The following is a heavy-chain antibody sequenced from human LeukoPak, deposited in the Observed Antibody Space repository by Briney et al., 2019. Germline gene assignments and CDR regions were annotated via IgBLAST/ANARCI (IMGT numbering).Heavy chain of an antibody. CDR3: ARASVTYYYYYYMDV. J-gene: IGHJ6*03. D-gene: IGHD4-11*01. CDR1: GGSISSGSYY. V-gene: IGHV4-61*02. Sequence: SQTLSLTCTVSGGSISSGSYYWSWIRQPAGKGLEWIGRIYTNGSTNYNPSLKSRVTISVDTSKNQFSLKLSSVTAADTAVYYCARASVTYYYYYYMDVWGKGTTVTVSS. CDR2: IYTNGST.